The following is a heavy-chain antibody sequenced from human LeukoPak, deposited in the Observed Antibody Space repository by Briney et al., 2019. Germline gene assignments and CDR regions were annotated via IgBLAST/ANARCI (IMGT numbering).Heavy chain of an antibody. V-gene: IGHV3-48*02. CDR2: ISSSSSTI. D-gene: IGHD3-3*01. J-gene: IGHJ4*02. Sequence: GGSLRLSCAASGFTFSSYSMNWVRQAPGKGLEWVSYISSSSSTIYYADSVKGRFTISRGNAKNSLYLQMNSLRDEDTAVYYCARDSGSTYYDFWSGYYAPYYFDYWGQGTLVTVSS. CDR1: GFTFSSYS. CDR3: ARDSGSTYYDFWSGYYAPYYFDY.